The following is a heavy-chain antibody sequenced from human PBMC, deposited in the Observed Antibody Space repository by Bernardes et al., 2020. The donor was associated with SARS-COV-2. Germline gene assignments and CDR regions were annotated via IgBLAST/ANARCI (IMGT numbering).Heavy chain of an antibody. J-gene: IGHJ4*02. CDR2: INSNTDGGTT. D-gene: IGHD6-13*01. CDR3: TTLNPAWVAAGLDY. Sequence: GGSLRLSCAASGFTFSNSWMSWVRHAPGKCLEWVCRINSNTDGGTTDYAAPVKGRFTISRDDSKNTLYLQMNSLKTEDTAVYYCTTLNPAWVAAGLDYWGQGTLVTVSS. V-gene: IGHV3-15*01. CDR1: GFTFSNSW.